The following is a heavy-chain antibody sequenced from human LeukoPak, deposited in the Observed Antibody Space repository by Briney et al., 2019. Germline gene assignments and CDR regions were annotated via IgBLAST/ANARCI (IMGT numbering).Heavy chain of an antibody. CDR3: AKDRVLGYCSSTSCYPYYFDY. D-gene: IGHD2-2*01. CDR2: ISSSSSYI. CDR1: GFTFSSYS. J-gene: IGHJ4*02. Sequence: PGGSLRLSCAASGFTFSSYSMNWVRQAPGKGLEWVSSISSSSSYIYYADSVKGRFTISRDNAKNSLYLQMNSLRAEDTAVYYCAKDRVLGYCSSTSCYPYYFDYWGQGTLVTVSS. V-gene: IGHV3-21*04.